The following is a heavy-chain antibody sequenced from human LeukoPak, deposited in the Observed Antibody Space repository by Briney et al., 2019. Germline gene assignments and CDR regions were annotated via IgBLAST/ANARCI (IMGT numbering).Heavy chain of an antibody. J-gene: IGHJ4*02. CDR1: GYTFTSYY. V-gene: IGHV1-46*01. Sequence: GASVKVSCKASGYTFTSYYMHWVRQAPGQGLEWMGIINPSGGSTSYAQKFQGRVTMTRNTSISTAYMELSSLRSEDTAVYYCARVISWNYFDYWGQGTLVTVSS. D-gene: IGHD6-13*01. CDR2: INPSGGST. CDR3: ARVISWNYFDY.